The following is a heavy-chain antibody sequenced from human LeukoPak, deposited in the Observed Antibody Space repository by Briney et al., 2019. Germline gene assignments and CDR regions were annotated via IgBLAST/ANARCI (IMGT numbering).Heavy chain of an antibody. CDR2: ISSNGGST. CDR3: VKDGSGSYYTYYFDY. Sequence: GGSLRLSCSASGFTFSRYAMHWVRQAPGKGLEYVSAISSNGGSTYYADSVKGRFTISRDNSKNTLYLQMSSLRTEGTAVYYCVKDGSGSYYTYYFDYWGQGTLVTVSS. V-gene: IGHV3-64D*06. D-gene: IGHD3-10*01. CDR1: GFTFSRYA. J-gene: IGHJ4*02.